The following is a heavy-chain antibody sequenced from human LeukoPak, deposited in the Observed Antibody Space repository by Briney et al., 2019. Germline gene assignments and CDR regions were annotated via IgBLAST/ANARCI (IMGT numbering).Heavy chain of an antibody. CDR2: IWYDGSNK. Sequence: GGSLRLSCAASGFTFSSYGMHWVRQAPGKGLEWVAVIWYDGSNKYYADSVKGRFTISRDNSKNTLYLQMNSLRAEDTAVYYCANQFGSSGYPTTGDYWGQGTLVTVSS. V-gene: IGHV3-30*02. CDR1: GFTFSSYG. J-gene: IGHJ4*02. CDR3: ANQFGSSGYPTTGDY. D-gene: IGHD3-22*01.